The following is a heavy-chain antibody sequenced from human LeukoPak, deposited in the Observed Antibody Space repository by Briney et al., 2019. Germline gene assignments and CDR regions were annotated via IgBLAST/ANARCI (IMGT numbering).Heavy chain of an antibody. J-gene: IGHJ4*02. CDR2: ISGSGGST. Sequence: PGGSLRLSCVASGFSVSSDYMTWVRQAPGKGLEWVSAISGSGGSTYYADSVRGRFTISRDNSKNTLYLQMNSLRAEDTAVYYCAKTKSGYYKPFDYWGQGTLVTVSS. CDR3: AKTKSGYYKPFDY. V-gene: IGHV3-23*01. D-gene: IGHD3-22*01. CDR1: GFSVSSDY.